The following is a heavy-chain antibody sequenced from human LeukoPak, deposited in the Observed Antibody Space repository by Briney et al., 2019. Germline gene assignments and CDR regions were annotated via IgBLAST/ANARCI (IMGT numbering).Heavy chain of an antibody. CDR2: IIPIFGTA. Sequence: SVKVSCKASGGTFSSYAISWVRQAPGQGLEWMGGIIPIFGTANYAQKFQGRVTITADESTSTAYMELSSLRSGDTAVHYCARDGYSYGWQAFFDYWGQGTLVTVSA. D-gene: IGHD5-18*01. CDR1: GGTFSSYA. V-gene: IGHV1-69*01. J-gene: IGHJ4*02. CDR3: ARDGYSYGWQAFFDY.